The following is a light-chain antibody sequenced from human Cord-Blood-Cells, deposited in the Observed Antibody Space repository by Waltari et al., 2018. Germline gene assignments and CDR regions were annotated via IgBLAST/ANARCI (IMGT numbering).Light chain of an antibody. J-gene: IGLJ2*01. V-gene: IGLV2-14*01. CDR3: SSYTSSSTVV. CDR2: DVS. Sequence: QSALTQPASVSGSPGQSITISCTGTSSDVGGYNYVSWYHQHPGKAPKLMIYDVSNLPSGVSNRFSGSNSGNTASLTISGLQAEDEADYYCSSYTSSSTVVFGGGTKLTVL. CDR1: SSDVGGYNY.